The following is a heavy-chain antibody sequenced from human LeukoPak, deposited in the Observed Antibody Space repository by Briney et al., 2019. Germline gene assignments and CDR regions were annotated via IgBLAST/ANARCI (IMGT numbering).Heavy chain of an antibody. V-gene: IGHV3-20*04. Sequence: PGGSLRLSCAASGFTFDDYGVSWVRQAPGKGLEWVSGINWNGGSTGYADSVKGRFTISRDNAKNSLYLQMNSLRAEDTAVYYCATIVVVPAARSPGYWGQGTLVTVSS. D-gene: IGHD2-2*01. J-gene: IGHJ4*02. CDR1: GFTFDDYG. CDR3: ATIVVVPAARSPGY. CDR2: INWNGGST.